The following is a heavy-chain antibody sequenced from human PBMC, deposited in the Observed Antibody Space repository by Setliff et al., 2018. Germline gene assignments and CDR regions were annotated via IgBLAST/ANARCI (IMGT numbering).Heavy chain of an antibody. D-gene: IGHD1-26*01. V-gene: IGHV3-20*04. CDR3: VKGMHYLPVGDY. CDR1: GFTFDDYG. J-gene: IGHJ4*02. CDR2: INWNGGST. Sequence: GGSLRLSCAASGFTFDDYGMSWVRQAPGKGLEWVSGINWNGGSTGYADSVKGRFATSRDNADNSLYLQMNGLRAEDTAVYYCVKGMHYLPVGDYWGQGTLVTVSS.